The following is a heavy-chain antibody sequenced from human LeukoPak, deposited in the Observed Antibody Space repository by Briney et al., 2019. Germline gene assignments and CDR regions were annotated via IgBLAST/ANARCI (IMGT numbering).Heavy chain of an antibody. CDR1: GYTFSDYW. J-gene: IGHJ4*02. V-gene: IGHV3-7*01. CDR3: TRGRFCDSGNCYLDY. D-gene: IGHD4-23*01. Sequence: GGSLRLSCAASGYTFSDYWMSWVRQAPGKGLERVANIKPDGRDKYHVDSVKGRFTISRDNAKASLYLLMNSLRAEDTAVYYCTRGRFCDSGNCYLDYWGQGTLVTVSS. CDR2: IKPDGRDK.